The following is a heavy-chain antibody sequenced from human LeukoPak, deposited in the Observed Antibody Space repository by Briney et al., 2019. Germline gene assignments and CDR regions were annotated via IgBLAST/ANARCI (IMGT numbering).Heavy chain of an antibody. Sequence: SSVKVSCKASGYTFTSYDINWVRQATGQGLEWVGWMNPNSGNTGYAQKFEGRVTMTRDTSTSTVYMELSRRRSEDTAVYYCAREGVSGSYLGYWGQGTLVTVPS. V-gene: IGHV1-8*01. D-gene: IGHD1-26*01. CDR3: AREGVSGSYLGY. CDR2: MNPNSGNT. J-gene: IGHJ4*02. CDR1: GYTFTSYD.